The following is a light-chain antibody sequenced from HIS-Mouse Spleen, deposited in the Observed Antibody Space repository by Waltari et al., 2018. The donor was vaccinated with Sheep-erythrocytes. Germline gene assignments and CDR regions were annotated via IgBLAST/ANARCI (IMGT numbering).Light chain of an antibody. CDR2: GNS. CDR1: SSNIGAGYD. V-gene: IGLV1-40*01. Sequence: QSVLTQPPSVSGAPGQRVTISCTGSSSNIGAGYDVHWYQQLPGTAPKLLIYGNSNRPSGVPERFSGSSSGTTVTLTISGAQVEDEADYYCYSAADNNLVFGGGTKLTVL. J-gene: IGLJ3*02. CDR3: YSAADNNLV.